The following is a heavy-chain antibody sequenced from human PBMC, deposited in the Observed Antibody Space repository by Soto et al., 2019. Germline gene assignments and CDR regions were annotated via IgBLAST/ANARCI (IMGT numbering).Heavy chain of an antibody. Sequence: EVQLVESGGGLVQPGGSLRLSCAASGFTFSSYEMNWVRQAPGKGLEWVSYISSSGSNIYYADSVKGRFTISRDNAKNSLYLQRNSLRAEDTAVYYCARDLARPLYGDYVASWFDHWGQGTLVTVSS. CDR2: ISSSGSNI. CDR3: ARDLARPLYGDYVASWFDH. CDR1: GFTFSSYE. J-gene: IGHJ5*02. V-gene: IGHV3-48*03. D-gene: IGHD4-17*01.